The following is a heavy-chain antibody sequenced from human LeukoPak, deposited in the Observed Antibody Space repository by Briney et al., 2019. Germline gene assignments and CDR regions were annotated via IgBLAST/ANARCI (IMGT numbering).Heavy chain of an antibody. V-gene: IGHV4-59*01. CDR2: IQNSGDT. CDR1: GGSISSYY. Sequence: SETLSLTCTVSGGSISSYYWSWIRQPPGKGLEWIGYIQNSGDTNYNPSLKSRVTMSVDTSKNQFSLKLSSVTAADTAMYYCARYGKSYVYDAFDIWGRGTMVTVSS. CDR3: ARYGKSYVYDAFDI. J-gene: IGHJ3*02. D-gene: IGHD5-18*01.